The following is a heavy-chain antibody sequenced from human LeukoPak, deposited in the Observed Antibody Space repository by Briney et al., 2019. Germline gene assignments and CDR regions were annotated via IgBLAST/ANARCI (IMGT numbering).Heavy chain of an antibody. D-gene: IGHD6-6*01. CDR1: GGSISSGGYS. J-gene: IGHJ4*02. V-gene: IGHV4-30-2*01. CDR2: IYHSGST. Sequence: SQTLSLTCAVSGGSISSGGYSWSWIRQPPGKGLEWIGYIYHSGSTYYNPSLKSRVTISVDRSNNQFSLKLSSVTAADTAVDYCARGRPPPTYYFDYWGQGTLVTVSS. CDR3: ARGRPPPTYYFDY.